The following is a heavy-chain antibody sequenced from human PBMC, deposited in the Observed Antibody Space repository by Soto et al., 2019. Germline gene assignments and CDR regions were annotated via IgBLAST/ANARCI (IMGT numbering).Heavy chain of an antibody. D-gene: IGHD2-15*01. Sequence: QVQLVQSGAEVKKPGASVKVSCKASGYTFTSYAMHWVRQAPGQRLEWMGWINAGNGNTKYSQKFQGRVTITRDTAASTAYMELSSLRSEDTAVYYCARSWGRLGYCSGGSCQAAWFDPWGQGTLVTVSS. CDR3: ARSWGRLGYCSGGSCQAAWFDP. CDR1: GYTFTSYA. V-gene: IGHV1-3*01. J-gene: IGHJ5*02. CDR2: INAGNGNT.